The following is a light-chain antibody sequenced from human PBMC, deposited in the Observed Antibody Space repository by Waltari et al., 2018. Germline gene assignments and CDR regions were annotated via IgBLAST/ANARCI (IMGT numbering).Light chain of an antibody. J-gene: IGKJ2*03. V-gene: IGKV1-5*03. CDR1: PSISDL. CDR3: QHYETYPVS. CDR2: KAS. Sequence: DIQMTQSPTTLSAFVGARVPITCRASPSISDLLAWYQQRPGKAPQVVIYKASSLESGVPSRFSGSGSGTEFTLTISSLQPDDVASYYCQHYETYPVSFGQGTKLEIK.